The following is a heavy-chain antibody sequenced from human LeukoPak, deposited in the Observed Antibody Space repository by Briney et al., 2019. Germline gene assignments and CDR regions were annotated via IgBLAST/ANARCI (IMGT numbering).Heavy chain of an antibody. J-gene: IGHJ5*02. CDR2: INPNSGGT. V-gene: IGHV1-2*06. Sequence: ASVKVSCKASGYTFTSYGISWVRQAPGQGLEWMGRINPNSGGTNYAQKFQGRVTMTRDTSIRTAYMELSRLRSDDTAVYYCARDPGTMVRGVSFGFDPWGQGTLVTVSS. D-gene: IGHD3-10*01. CDR3: ARDPGTMVRGVSFGFDP. CDR1: GYTFTSYG.